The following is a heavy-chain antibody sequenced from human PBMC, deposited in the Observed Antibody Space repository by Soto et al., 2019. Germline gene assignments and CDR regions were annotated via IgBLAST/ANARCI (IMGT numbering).Heavy chain of an antibody. J-gene: IGHJ3*01. D-gene: IGHD3-3*01. CDR2: ISRSADIT. CDR3: AKDTVGGYSFWSGYYSDGLDV. CDR1: GFTFDSYA. Sequence: EVKLLESGGGLAQPGGSLRLSCVGSGFTFDSYAISWVRQAPGERLQWIAAISRSADITDYAHSVRGRFTISRDNAKKTVNLQMDSLRVEETAVYFCAKDTVGGYSFWSGYYSDGLDVWGQGTLVTVS. V-gene: IGHV3-23*01.